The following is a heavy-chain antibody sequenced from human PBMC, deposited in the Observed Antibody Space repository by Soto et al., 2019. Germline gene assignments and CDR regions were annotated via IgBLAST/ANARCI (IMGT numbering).Heavy chain of an antibody. CDR3: AREPRYCSGGSCSIMGDAFDI. Sequence: ESGGGLVQPGGSLRLSCVASGFTVTDICMNWVRQAPGKGLEWVSVIYKDFTDYADFVRGRFSVSTDTSKNALYLQLDNLRAEDTAVYYCAREPRYCSGGSCSIMGDAFDIWGQGAMVTVSS. CDR1: GFTVTDIC. J-gene: IGHJ3*02. CDR2: IYKDFT. V-gene: IGHV3-66*01. D-gene: IGHD2-15*01.